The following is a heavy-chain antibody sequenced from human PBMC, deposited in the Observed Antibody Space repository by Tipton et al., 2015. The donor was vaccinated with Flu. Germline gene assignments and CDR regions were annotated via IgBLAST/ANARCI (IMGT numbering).Heavy chain of an antibody. CDR2: IFHSGIT. D-gene: IGHD2-2*02. Sequence: TLSLTCTVSGYSITDGYYCAWIRQPPGKGLEWIGTIFHSGITDYNPPLKSRVTMSVDTSANQLFLHVNSVTAADTAMYYCARYNCSSISCYIDYWGQGTLVTVSS. CDR3: ARYNCSSISCYIDY. J-gene: IGHJ4*02. V-gene: IGHV4-38-2*02. CDR1: GYSITDGYY.